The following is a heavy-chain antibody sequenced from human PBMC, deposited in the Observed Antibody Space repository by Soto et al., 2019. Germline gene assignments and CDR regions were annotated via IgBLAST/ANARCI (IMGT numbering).Heavy chain of an antibody. J-gene: IGHJ6*03. CDR1: GFTFSSYA. D-gene: IGHD2-15*01. V-gene: IGHV3-23*01. CDR3: AKDGTDIVVVVAAIPFYYMEV. CDR2: ISGSGGST. Sequence: EVQVLESGGGLVQPGGSLRLSCAGSGFTFSSYAMSWVRQAPGKGLEWVSGISGSGGSTYYADSVKGRFTISRDNSKNPLYLQMNSLRAEDTAVYYCAKDGTDIVVVVAAIPFYYMEVWGKGTTVTVSS.